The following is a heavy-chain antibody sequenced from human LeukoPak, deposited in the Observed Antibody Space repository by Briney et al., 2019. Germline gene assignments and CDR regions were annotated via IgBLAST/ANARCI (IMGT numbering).Heavy chain of an antibody. D-gene: IGHD3-3*01. J-gene: IGHJ5*02. CDR1: AFTFSSYW. Sequence: GGSLRLSCAASAFTFSSYWMSWVRQAPEKGLEWVANIKQDGSEKYYVDSVKGRFTISRDNAKNSLYLQMNSLRAEDTAVYYCAKDYNDFWSGSWGQGTLVTVSS. V-gene: IGHV3-7*03. CDR3: AKDYNDFWSGS. CDR2: IKQDGSEK.